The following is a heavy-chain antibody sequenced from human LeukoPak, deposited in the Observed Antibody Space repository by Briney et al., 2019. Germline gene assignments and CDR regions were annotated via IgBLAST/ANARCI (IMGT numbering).Heavy chain of an antibody. CDR2: ISGSGDST. CDR3: AHISSSWPDY. CDR1: GFTFTDYA. Sequence: GGSLRLSCAASGFTFTDYAMTWVRQAPGKGLEWVSGISGSGDSTYHADSVRGRFAISRDNSKNTLYLQMNSLRAEDTAVYYCAHISSSWPDYWGQGTLVTVSS. D-gene: IGHD6-13*01. V-gene: IGHV3-23*01. J-gene: IGHJ4*02.